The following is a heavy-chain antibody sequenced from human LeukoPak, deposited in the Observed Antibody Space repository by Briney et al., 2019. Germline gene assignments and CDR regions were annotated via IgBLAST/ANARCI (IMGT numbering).Heavy chain of an antibody. Sequence: SETLSLTCSVSGGPITEYYWSWIRQPPGKGLEWIGYIYHTGSTNYSPSLKSRVTMSVDASRNQFSLKLVSVTAADTAVYYCARDRGSTGYYYLDSWGQGVLVTVSS. CDR2: IYHTGST. D-gene: IGHD6-19*01. CDR3: ARDRGSTGYYYLDS. CDR1: GGPITEYY. J-gene: IGHJ4*02. V-gene: IGHV4-59*01.